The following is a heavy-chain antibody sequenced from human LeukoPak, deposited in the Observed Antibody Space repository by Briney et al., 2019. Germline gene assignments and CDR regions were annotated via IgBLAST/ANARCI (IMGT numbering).Heavy chain of an antibody. CDR3: YTYSYGPIGKRDFDY. CDR2: IIPIFGTA. CDR1: GGTFSSYA. D-gene: IGHD5-18*01. J-gene: IGHJ4*02. V-gene: IGHV1-69*13. Sequence: ASVKVSCKASGGTFSSYAISWVRQAPGQGLEWMGGIIPIFGTANYAQKFQGRVTITADESTSTAYMELSSLRSEDTAVYYCYTYSYGPIGKRDFDYWGQGTPVTVSS.